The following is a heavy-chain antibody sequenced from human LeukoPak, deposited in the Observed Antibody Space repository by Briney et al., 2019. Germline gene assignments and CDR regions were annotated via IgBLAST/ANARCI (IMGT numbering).Heavy chain of an antibody. CDR3: ARARAYCGGDCYFSWSY. V-gene: IGHV1-18*01. Sequence: ASVKVSCKASGYTFINYGITWVRQAPGQGLEWMGWISAYNSAYNGNTHYAQKLQGRVTMTTDTSTNTGYMELRSLRSDDTAVYCCARARAYCGGDCYFSWSYWGQGTLVTVSS. J-gene: IGHJ4*02. CDR1: GYTFINYG. D-gene: IGHD2-21*02. CDR2: ISAYNSAYNGNT.